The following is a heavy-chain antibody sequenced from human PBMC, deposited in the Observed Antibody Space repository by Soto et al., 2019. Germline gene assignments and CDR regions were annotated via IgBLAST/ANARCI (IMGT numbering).Heavy chain of an antibody. CDR1: GFTFSSYA. Sequence: GGSLRLSCAASGFTFSSYAMHWVRQAPGKGLEWVAVISYDGSNKYYADSVKGRFTISRDNSKNTLYLQMNSLRAEDTAVYYCARVGYSGYVGYYYYGMDVWGQGTTVTVSS. D-gene: IGHD5-12*01. V-gene: IGHV3-30-3*01. CDR3: ARVGYSGYVGYYYYGMDV. J-gene: IGHJ6*02. CDR2: ISYDGSNK.